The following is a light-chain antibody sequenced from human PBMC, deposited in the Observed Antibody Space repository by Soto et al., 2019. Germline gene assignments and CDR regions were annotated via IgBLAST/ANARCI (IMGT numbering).Light chain of an antibody. Sequence: EIVLTQSPGTLSLSPGERATLSCRASQSVSATYLAWYQQRPAQPPRLLIYGTSTRSTGIPDRFIGSGSGTDFTLTITRLETYDVALYHCQQYGSSPWPFGQGTKLDIK. J-gene: IGKJ1*01. V-gene: IGKV3-20*01. CDR2: GTS. CDR3: QQYGSSPWP. CDR1: QSVSATY.